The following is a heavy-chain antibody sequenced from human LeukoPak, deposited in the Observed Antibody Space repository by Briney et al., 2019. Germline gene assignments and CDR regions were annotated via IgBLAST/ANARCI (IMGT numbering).Heavy chain of an antibody. J-gene: IGHJ4*02. D-gene: IGHD2-15*01. CDR1: GFTFSSYG. V-gene: IGHV3-33*06. CDR2: IWYDGSNK. CDR3: AKDIYRLLGSFDY. Sequence: GGSLRLSXAASGFTFSSYGMHWVRQAPGKGLEWVAVIWYDGSNKYYADSVKGRFTISRDNSKNTLYLQMNSLRAEDTAVYYCAKDIYRLLGSFDYWGQGTLVTVSS.